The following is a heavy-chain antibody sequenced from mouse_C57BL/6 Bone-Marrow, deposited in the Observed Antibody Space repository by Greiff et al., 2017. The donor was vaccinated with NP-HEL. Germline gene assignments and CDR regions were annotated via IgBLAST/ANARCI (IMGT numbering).Heavy chain of an antibody. CDR3: ARYATTARGFAY. J-gene: IGHJ3*01. CDR1: GYTFTSYW. CDR2: IDPSDSET. D-gene: IGHD1-2*01. V-gene: IGHV1-52*01. Sequence: VQLQQPGAELVRPGSSVKLSCKASGYTFTSYWMHWVKQRPIQGLEWIGNIDPSDSETHYNQKFKDKATLTVDKSSSTAYMQLSSLTSEDSAVYYCARYATTARGFAYWGQGTLVTVSA.